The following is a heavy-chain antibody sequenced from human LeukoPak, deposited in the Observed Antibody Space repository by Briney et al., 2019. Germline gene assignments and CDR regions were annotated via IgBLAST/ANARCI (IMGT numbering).Heavy chain of an antibody. V-gene: IGHV3-23*01. CDR1: GFTFNNFA. D-gene: IGHD3-16*02. Sequence: GGSLRLSCAASGFTFNNFAMSWVRQAPGKGLEWVTTISGSGDNTYYADSVKGRFTISRDNSKNTLYLQMNSLRAEDTAVYYCAKGGVIVYVGNYWGQGTLVTVSS. J-gene: IGHJ4*02. CDR3: AKGGVIVYVGNY. CDR2: ISGSGDNT.